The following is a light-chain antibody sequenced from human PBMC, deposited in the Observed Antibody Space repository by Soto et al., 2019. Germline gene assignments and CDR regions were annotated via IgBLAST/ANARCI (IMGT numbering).Light chain of an antibody. CDR1: QGLTNF. Sequence: DIQMTQSPSAMSASVGDRVTITCRASQGLTNFLAWFQQKQGKVPNSLIYSASSLQSGVPSRFSGSGSGTEFTLTISGLQPEDFSTSYCLQHSVYPLTFGGGTKVEIK. CDR2: SAS. CDR3: LQHSVYPLT. V-gene: IGKV1-17*03. J-gene: IGKJ4*01.